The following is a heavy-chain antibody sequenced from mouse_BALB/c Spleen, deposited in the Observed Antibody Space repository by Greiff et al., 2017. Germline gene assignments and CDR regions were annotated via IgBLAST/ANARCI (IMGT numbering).Heavy chain of an antibody. J-gene: IGHJ2*01. CDR1: GFTFSSYA. Sequence: EVMLVESGGGLVKPGGSLKLSCAASGFTFSSYAMSWVRQTPEKRLEWVASISSGGSTYYPDSVKGRFTISRDNARNILYLQMSSLRSEDTAMYYCARDEPLDYWGQGTTLTVSS. CDR2: ISSGGST. CDR3: ARDEPLDY. V-gene: IGHV5-6-5*01.